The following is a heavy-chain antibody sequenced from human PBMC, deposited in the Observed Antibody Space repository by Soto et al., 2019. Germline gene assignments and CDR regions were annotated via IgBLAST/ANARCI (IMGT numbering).Heavy chain of an antibody. J-gene: IGHJ4*02. CDR2: TSWNSGSI. D-gene: IGHD4-17*01. Sequence: EGQLVESGGGLVQPGRSLRLSCAASGFTFDDYAMHWVRQAPGKGLEWVSGTSWNSGSIGYADSVKGRFTISRDNAKNSLYLQMNSLRAEDTALYYCAKVRSDDYSYFDYWGQGTLVTVSS. CDR3: AKVRSDDYSYFDY. CDR1: GFTFDDYA. V-gene: IGHV3-9*01.